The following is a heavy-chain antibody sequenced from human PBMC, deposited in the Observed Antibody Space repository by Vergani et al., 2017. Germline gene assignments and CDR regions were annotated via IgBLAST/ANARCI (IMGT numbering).Heavy chain of an antibody. V-gene: IGHV4-39*02. CDR3: ARDLGGSPPDYYYYMDV. J-gene: IGHJ6*03. D-gene: IGHD1-26*01. Sequence: QVQLQESGPGLVKPSETLSLTCTVSGDSVISTDYHWGWIRQPPGKGLEWIGSMDYSGSTSYNPSLESRISISFETPKNQFSLRLTSVTAADTAVYYCARDLGGSPPDYYYYMDVWGKGTTVTVSS. CDR1: GDSVISTDYH. CDR2: MDYSGST.